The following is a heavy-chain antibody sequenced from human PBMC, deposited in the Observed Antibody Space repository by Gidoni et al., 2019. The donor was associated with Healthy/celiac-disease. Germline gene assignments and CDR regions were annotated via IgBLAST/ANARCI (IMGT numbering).Heavy chain of an antibody. D-gene: IGHD3-10*01. V-gene: IGHV4-34*01. CDR1: GGSFSGYY. CDR2: INHSGST. CDR3: ARGLLWFGALYYFDY. J-gene: IGHJ4*02. Sequence: QVQLQQWGAGLLKPSETLSLTCAVYGGSFSGYYWSWIRQPPGKGLEWIGEINHSGSTNYNPSLKSRVTISVDTSKNQFSLKLSSVTAADTAVSYCARGLLWFGALYYFDYWGQGTLVTVSS.